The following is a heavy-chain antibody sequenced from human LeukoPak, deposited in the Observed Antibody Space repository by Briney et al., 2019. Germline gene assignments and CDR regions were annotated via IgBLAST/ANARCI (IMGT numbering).Heavy chain of an antibody. J-gene: IGHJ3*02. D-gene: IGHD3-10*01. V-gene: IGHV1-24*01. Sequence: ASVKVSCKVSGYTLTELSMHWVRQAPGKGLEWMGGFDPEDGETIYAQKFQGRVTMTEDTSTDTAYMELSSLRSEDTAVYYCATRGGLLWFGEPKGNAFDIWGQGTMVTVSS. CDR3: ATRGGLLWFGEPKGNAFDI. CDR2: FDPEDGET. CDR1: GYTLTELS.